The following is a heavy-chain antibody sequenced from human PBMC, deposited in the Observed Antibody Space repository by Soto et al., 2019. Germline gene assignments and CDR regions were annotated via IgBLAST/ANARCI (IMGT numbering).Heavy chain of an antibody. CDR2: ISYDGSNE. CDR1: GFTFSTYG. J-gene: IGHJ4*02. CDR3: TKEYIVGTTWGYFES. D-gene: IGHD1-26*01. V-gene: IGHV3-30*18. Sequence: VQLVESGGGVVQPGGSLRLSCEASGFTFSTYGMHWVRQAPGKGLEWVAHISYDGSNEHYADSVKGRFTVSRDNAKNTLSLQLTSLRSEDTAVYYCTKEYIVGTTWGYFESWGQGTLVTVSS.